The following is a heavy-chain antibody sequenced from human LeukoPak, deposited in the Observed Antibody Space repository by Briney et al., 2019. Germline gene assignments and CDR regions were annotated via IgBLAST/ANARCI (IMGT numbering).Heavy chain of an antibody. D-gene: IGHD1-26*01. CDR3: ARDQSGSYFPYYYYMDV. V-gene: IGHV1-2*02. Sequence: ASVKVSCKASGYTFTGYYMHWVRQAPGQGLEWMGGINPNSGGTNYAQKFQGRVTMTRDTSISTAYMELSRLRSDDTAVYYCARDQSGSYFPYYYYMDVWGKGTTVTVSS. CDR2: INPNSGGT. J-gene: IGHJ6*03. CDR1: GYTFTGYY.